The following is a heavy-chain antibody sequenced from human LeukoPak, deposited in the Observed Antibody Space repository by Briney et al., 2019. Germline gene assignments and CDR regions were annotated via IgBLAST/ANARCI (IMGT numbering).Heavy chain of an antibody. CDR2: IRYDGSNK. D-gene: IGHD2-2*01. V-gene: IGHV3-30*02. CDR3: AKGGVVPAPRVEYFQH. CDR1: GFTFSSYG. J-gene: IGHJ1*01. Sequence: PGGSLRLSCAASGFTFSSYGMHWVRQAPGKGLEWVAFIRYDGSNKYYADSVKGRFTTSRDNSKNTLYLQMNSLRAEDTAVYYCAKGGVVPAPRVEYFQHWGQGTLVTVSS.